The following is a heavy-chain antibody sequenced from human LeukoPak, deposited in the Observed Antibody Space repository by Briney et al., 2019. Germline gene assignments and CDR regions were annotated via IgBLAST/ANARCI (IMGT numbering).Heavy chain of an antibody. J-gene: IGHJ4*02. CDR2: IYYSGST. D-gene: IGHD3-16*02. CDR3: ARSPGGYRADY. Sequence: SETLSLTCTVSGDSISSYYWSWIRQSPGKGLEWIGYIYYSGSTNYNPSLESRVTISIDTSKNQFSLNLNSVTAEDTAVYYCARSPGGYRADYWGQGTLVTVSS. V-gene: IGHV4-59*08. CDR1: GDSISSYY.